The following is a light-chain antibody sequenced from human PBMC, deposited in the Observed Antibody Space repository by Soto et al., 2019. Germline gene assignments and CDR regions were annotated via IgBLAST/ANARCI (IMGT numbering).Light chain of an antibody. Sequence: QSALTQPASVSGSPGQSVTISCTGTSSDSGLYNYVSWYQQHPAKAPKLMVYDVTHRPSGVSNRFSGSKSGNTASLTISGLLVEDEADYYCTSYTNSNTLIFGGGTKLTVL. CDR2: DVT. V-gene: IGLV2-14*01. J-gene: IGLJ2*01. CDR1: SSDSGLYNY. CDR3: TSYTNSNTLI.